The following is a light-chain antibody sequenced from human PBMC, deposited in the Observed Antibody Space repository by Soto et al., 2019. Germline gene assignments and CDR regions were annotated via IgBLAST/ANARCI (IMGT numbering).Light chain of an antibody. CDR3: QQYNNWPIT. CDR1: QSVSNN. Sequence: EIVLTQSPGTLSLAPEERATLSCIASQSVSNNYLAWYQQKPGQAPRLLIYAASTRATGIPARFRGSGYGTEFNLTISSLQSEDFAVYDCQQYNNWPITFGQGTRLEIK. CDR2: AAS. V-gene: IGKV3-15*01. J-gene: IGKJ5*01.